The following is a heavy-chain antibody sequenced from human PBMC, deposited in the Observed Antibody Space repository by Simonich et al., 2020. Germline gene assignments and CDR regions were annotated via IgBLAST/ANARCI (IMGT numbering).Heavy chain of an antibody. CDR2: SYYSGST. V-gene: IGHV4-39*01. J-gene: IGHJ3*02. CDR3: ARRGYCSSTSCYDAFDI. CDR1: GGSISSSSYY. Sequence: QLQLQESGPGLVKPSETLSLTCTVSGGSISSSSYYWGWIRQPPGKGLEWIGSSYYSGSTYYNPSLKSRVTISVDTSKNPFSLKLSAVTAADTAVYYCARRGYCSSTSCYDAFDIWGQGTMVTVSS. D-gene: IGHD2-2*01.